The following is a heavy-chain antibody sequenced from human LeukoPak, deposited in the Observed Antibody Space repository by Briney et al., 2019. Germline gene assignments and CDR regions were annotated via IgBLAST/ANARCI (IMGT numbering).Heavy chain of an antibody. CDR2: IYHSGST. CDR3: ARSIAVARGAFDI. Sequence: PSETLSLTCTVSGYSISSGYYWGWIRQPPGKGLEWIGSIYHSGSTDYNPSLKSRVTISVDTSKNQFSLKLSSVTAADTAVYYCARSIAVARGAFDIWGQGTMVTVSS. D-gene: IGHD6-19*01. CDR1: GYSISSGYY. V-gene: IGHV4-38-2*02. J-gene: IGHJ3*02.